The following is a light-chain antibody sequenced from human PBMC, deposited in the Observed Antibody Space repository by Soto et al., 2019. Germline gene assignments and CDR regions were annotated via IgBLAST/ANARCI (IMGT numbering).Light chain of an antibody. CDR3: QQYGIPLT. V-gene: IGKV3-20*01. J-gene: IGKJ3*01. Sequence: EIVLTQSPGTLSLSPGERGTRSCRAGQSVRSSYLAWYQQKPGQAPRLLIYGASSSATGTPGRISGSGSGTDFTLTISRLEPEYFAVYYCQQYGIPLTFGPGTKVDIK. CDR2: GAS. CDR1: QSVRSSY.